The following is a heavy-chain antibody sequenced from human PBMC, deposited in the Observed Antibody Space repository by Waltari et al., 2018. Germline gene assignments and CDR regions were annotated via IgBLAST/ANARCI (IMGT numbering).Heavy chain of an antibody. V-gene: IGHV2-5*02. D-gene: IGHD6-19*01. CDR1: GFSLTATAEA. J-gene: IGHJ5*02. CDR3: AHSRYIRGWPNWFDP. Sequence: QITLKESGPSMVKATETLTLTCTFSGFSLTATAEAVAWSRQPPGKAREWLGIVHWDGDKRYSPSLRDRVTFTMDTSKNEVILTLTNIVPGDAGTYFCAHSRYIRGWPNWFDPWGQGTPVTVSA. CDR2: VHWDGDK.